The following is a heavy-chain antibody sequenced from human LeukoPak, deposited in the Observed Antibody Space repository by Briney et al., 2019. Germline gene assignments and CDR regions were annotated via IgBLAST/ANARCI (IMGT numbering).Heavy chain of an antibody. CDR1: GFTFSSYW. CDR2: IKQYGSEK. D-gene: IGHD2-2*01. CDR3: AREDIVVVPAAPRGWFDP. Sequence: QTGGSLRLSCAASGFTFSSYWMSWVRQAPGKGLEWVANIKQYGSEKYYVDSVNGRLTISRDNAKNSLYLQMNSLRAEDTAVYYCAREDIVVVPAAPRGWFDPWGQGTLVTVSS. V-gene: IGHV3-7*01. J-gene: IGHJ5*02.